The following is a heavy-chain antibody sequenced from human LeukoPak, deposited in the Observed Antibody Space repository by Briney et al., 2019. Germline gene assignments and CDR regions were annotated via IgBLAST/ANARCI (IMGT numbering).Heavy chain of an antibody. J-gene: IGHJ4*02. CDR1: GYTFTTYY. V-gene: IGHV1-46*01. CDR3: ARGVTHSPRDD. D-gene: IGHD5-24*01. CDR2: INPSGGSK. Sequence: ASVKDFCKASGYTFTTYYMHWGRQAPGQELEWMGIINPSGGSKSYAQKFQGRVTMTRDTSTSTVYMELSSLRSEDTAVYYCARGVTHSPRDDWGQGTLVTVSS.